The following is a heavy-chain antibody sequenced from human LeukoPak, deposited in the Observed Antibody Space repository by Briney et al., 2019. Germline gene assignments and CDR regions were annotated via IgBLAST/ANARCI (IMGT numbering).Heavy chain of an antibody. V-gene: IGHV1-2*02. Sequence: GASVRVCCKTSGYSFTDYYIHWVRQAPGQGLEWMGWINTKSGRTSSARKFQGRVTMTRDPSITTVYMDMAWLTSDDTAIYFCARADFIDAGPYLIGPWGQGTLVTVSS. J-gene: IGHJ5*02. D-gene: IGHD3/OR15-3a*01. CDR2: INTKSGRT. CDR3: ARADFIDAGPYLIGP. CDR1: GYSFTDYY.